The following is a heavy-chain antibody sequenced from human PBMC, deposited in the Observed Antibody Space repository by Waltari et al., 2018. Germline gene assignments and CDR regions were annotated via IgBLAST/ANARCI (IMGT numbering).Heavy chain of an antibody. CDR2: ISSSGSTI. CDR1: GFTFSSYA. V-gene: IGHV3-48*03. Sequence: EVQLVESGGGLVQPGGSLRLSCAASGFTFSSYAMNWVRQAPGKGLEWVSYISSSGSTIYYAGSVKGRFTISRDNAKNSLYLQMNSLRAEDTAVYYCARMNSGWYVDYWGQGTLVTVSS. D-gene: IGHD5-12*01. CDR3: ARMNSGWYVDY. J-gene: IGHJ4*02.